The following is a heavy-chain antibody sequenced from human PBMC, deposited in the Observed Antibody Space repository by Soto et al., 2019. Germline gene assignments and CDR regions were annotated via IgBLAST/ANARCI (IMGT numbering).Heavy chain of an antibody. CDR2: INHSGST. CDR1: GGSFSSYY. CDR3: ARGLGGATLAGFDY. Sequence: SETLSLTCAVYGGSFSSYYWSWIRQPPGKGLEWIGEINHSGSTNYNPSLKSRVTISVDTSKNQFSLKLSSVTAADTAVYYCARGLGGATLAGFDYWGQGTLVTVSS. D-gene: IGHD1-26*01. J-gene: IGHJ4*02. V-gene: IGHV4-34*01.